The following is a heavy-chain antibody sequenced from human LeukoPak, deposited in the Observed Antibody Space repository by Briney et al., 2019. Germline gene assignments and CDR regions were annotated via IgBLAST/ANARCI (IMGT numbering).Heavy chain of an antibody. D-gene: IGHD6-6*01. V-gene: IGHV3-21*01. CDR2: ISSSSSYI. Sequence: PGRSLRLSCAASGFTFSSYSMNWVRQAPGKGLEWVSSISSSSSYIYYADSVKGRFTISRDNAKNSLYLQMNSLRAEDTAVYYCARVKGSSSAYYMDVWGXGTTVTVSS. CDR1: GFTFSSYS. CDR3: ARVKGSSSAYYMDV. J-gene: IGHJ6*03.